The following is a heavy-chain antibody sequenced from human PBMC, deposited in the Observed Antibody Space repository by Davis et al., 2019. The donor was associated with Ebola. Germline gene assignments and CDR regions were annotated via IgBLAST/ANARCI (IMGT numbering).Heavy chain of an antibody. CDR1: GFTFVDYA. CDR3: TRESGGGVDY. D-gene: IGHD3-10*01. V-gene: IGHV3-49*04. Sequence: GESLKISCPSSGFTFVDYAMTWVRQAPGKGLEWVGFIRSKAYGGTTEYAASVKGRFTISRDDSRSIAYLQMNSLKTEDTGVYYCTRESGGGVDYWGKGTLVTVSS. J-gene: IGHJ4*02. CDR2: IRSKAYGGTT.